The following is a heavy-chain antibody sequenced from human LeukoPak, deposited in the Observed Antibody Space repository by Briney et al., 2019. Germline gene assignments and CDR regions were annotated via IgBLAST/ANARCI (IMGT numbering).Heavy chain of an antibody. CDR2: IYPEDSDT. CDR3: ARHAEEPDDFWSGAFIVKGWFDP. V-gene: IGHV5-51*01. J-gene: IGHJ5*02. Sequence: GDSLNISCQGFGYNFSNYWIAWVRQMPGKGLEWLGIIYPEDSDTRYSPSFQGQVTISVDKSVKTAYLQWSKLKASDTPMYHCARHAEEPDDFWSGAFIVKGWFDPWGQGTLVTVSS. D-gene: IGHD3-3*01. CDR1: GYNFSNYW.